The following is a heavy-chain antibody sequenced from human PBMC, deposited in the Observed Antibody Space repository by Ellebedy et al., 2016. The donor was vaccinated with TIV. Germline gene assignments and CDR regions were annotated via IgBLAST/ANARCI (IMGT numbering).Heavy chain of an antibody. J-gene: IGHJ4*02. Sequence: GESLKISXAASGFTFSSYWMSWVRQAPGKGLEWVANIKQDGSEKYYADSVKGRFTISRDNSKNTLYLQMNSLRAEDTAVYYCARDAVGIAAAGTSPVFDYWGQGTLVTVSS. CDR3: ARDAVGIAAAGTSPVFDY. CDR2: IKQDGSEK. CDR1: GFTFSSYW. D-gene: IGHD6-13*01. V-gene: IGHV3-7*01.